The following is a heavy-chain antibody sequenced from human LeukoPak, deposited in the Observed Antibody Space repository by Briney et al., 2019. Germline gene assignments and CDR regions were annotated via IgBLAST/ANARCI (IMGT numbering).Heavy chain of an antibody. CDR3: ARRRYSSSWYSAFDI. V-gene: IGHV4-34*01. Sequence: SETLSLTCAVYAGSFSGYYWSWIRQPPGKGLEWIGEINHSGSTNYNPSLKSRVTISVDTSKNQFSLTLSSVTAADTAVYYCARRRYSSSWYSAFDIWGQGTMVTVSS. D-gene: IGHD6-13*01. CDR1: AGSFSGYY. CDR2: INHSGST. J-gene: IGHJ3*02.